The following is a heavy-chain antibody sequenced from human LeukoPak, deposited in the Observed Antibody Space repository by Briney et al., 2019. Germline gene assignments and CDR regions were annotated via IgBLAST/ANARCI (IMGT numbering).Heavy chain of an antibody. CDR1: GFTFSSYG. Sequence: GGSLRLSCAASGFTFSSYGMHWVRQAPGKGLEWVAVISYDGSNKYYADPVKGRFTISRDNSKNTLYLQMNSLRAEDTAVYYCAKDRRRYSSSWTDYWGQGTLVTVSS. CDR3: AKDRRRYSSSWTDY. V-gene: IGHV3-30*18. D-gene: IGHD6-13*01. CDR2: ISYDGSNK. J-gene: IGHJ4*02.